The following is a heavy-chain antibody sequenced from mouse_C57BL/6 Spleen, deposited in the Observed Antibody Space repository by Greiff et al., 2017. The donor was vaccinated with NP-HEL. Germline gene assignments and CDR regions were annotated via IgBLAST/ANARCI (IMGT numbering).Heavy chain of an antibody. CDR2: ISSGSSTI. D-gene: IGHD2-3*01. CDR3: AMGDGYCREYYAMDY. Sequence: EVKLMESGGGLVKPGGSLKLSCAASGFTFSDYGMHWVRQAPEKGLEWVAYISSGSSTIYYADTVKGRFTISRDNAKNTLFLQMTSLRSEDTAMYYCAMGDGYCREYYAMDYWGQGTSVTVSS. J-gene: IGHJ4*01. CDR1: GFTFSDYG. V-gene: IGHV5-17*01.